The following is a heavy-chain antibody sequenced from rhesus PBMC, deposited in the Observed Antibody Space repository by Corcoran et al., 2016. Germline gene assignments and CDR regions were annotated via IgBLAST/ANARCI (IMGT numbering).Heavy chain of an antibody. Sequence: EVQLVETGGGLVQPGGSLKLSCAASGFTCSSYGMSWVRQAPGKGLDWVSAINSGGGSTYSADYVKGRFTISGDNSKNTLSLQMNSLRAEDTAVYYCAKDFEVFTALDSWGPGVLVTVSS. D-gene: IGHD2-27*01. V-gene: IGHV3S5*01. CDR3: AKDFEVFTALDS. CDR1: GFTCSSYG. CDR2: INSGGGST. J-gene: IGHJ4*01.